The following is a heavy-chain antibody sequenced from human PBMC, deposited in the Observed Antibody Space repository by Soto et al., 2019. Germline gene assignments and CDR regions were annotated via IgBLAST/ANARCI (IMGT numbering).Heavy chain of an antibody. CDR3: ARDPTTVNEMHTSAVYDYGMDV. CDR2: ISYDGSNK. Sequence: QVQLVESGGGVVQPGRSLRLSCAASGFTFSSYAMHWVRQAPGKGLEWVAVISYDGSNKYYADSVKGRFTICRDNSKNTLYLQMNSLRAEDTAVYYCARDPTTVNEMHTSAVYDYGMDVWGQGTTVTVSS. D-gene: IGHD4-17*01. CDR1: GFTFSSYA. V-gene: IGHV3-30-3*01. J-gene: IGHJ6*02.